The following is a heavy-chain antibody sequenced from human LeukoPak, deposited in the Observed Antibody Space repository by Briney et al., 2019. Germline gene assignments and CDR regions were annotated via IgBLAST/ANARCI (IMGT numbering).Heavy chain of an antibody. CDR3: AANGGPFDF. J-gene: IGHJ4*02. V-gene: IGHV3-7*05. CDR2: IKQDGGEE. Sequence: GGSLRLSCAASGFTFRSYWMSWVRQAPGKGLEWVANIKQDGGEEYYVDSVKGRFTISRDNAKNSLYLQMNSLRAEDTAVYYCAANGGPFDFWGQGTLVTVSS. D-gene: IGHD4-23*01. CDR1: GFTFRSYW.